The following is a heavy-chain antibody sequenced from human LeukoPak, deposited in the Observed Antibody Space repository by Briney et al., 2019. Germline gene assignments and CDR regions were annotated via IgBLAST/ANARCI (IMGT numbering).Heavy chain of an antibody. CDR3: ARDAVYSSSWQYY. D-gene: IGHD6-13*01. V-gene: IGHV3-66*01. CDR2: IYSGGST. CDR1: GFTVSSNY. J-gene: IGHJ4*02. Sequence: GGSLRLSCAASGFTVSSNYMSWVRQAPGKGLEWVSVIYSGGSTYYADSVKGRFTISRDNSKNTLYLQMNSLRAEDTAVYYCARDAVYSSSWQYYWGQGTLVTVSS.